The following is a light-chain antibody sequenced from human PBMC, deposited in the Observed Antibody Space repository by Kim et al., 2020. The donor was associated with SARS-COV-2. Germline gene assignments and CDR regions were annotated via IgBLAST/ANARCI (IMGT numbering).Light chain of an antibody. J-gene: IGLJ2*01. V-gene: IGLV6-57*04. Sequence: NFMLTQPHSVSESPGKTVTISCTRSSGSIDDNYVQWYQQRPGGGPTTVIYEDDQRPSGVSDRFSGSSDNSSNSASLTISGLRTEDEADYYCQSYNRDNVLFGGGTQLTVL. CDR3: QSYNRDNVL. CDR2: EDD. CDR1: SGSIDDNY.